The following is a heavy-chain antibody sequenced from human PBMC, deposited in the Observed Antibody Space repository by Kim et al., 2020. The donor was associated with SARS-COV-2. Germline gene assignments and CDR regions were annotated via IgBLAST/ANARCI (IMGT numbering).Heavy chain of an antibody. CDR3: APAWSP. J-gene: IGHJ5*02. D-gene: IGHD2-2*01. CDR1: GFTFDDYA. CDR2: ISWNSGSI. V-gene: IGHV3-9*01. Sequence: GGSLRLSCAASGFTFDDYAMHWVRQAPGKGLEWVSGISWNSGSIGYADSVKGRFTISRDNAKNSLYLQMNSLRAEDTALYYCAPAWSPWGQGTLVTVSS.